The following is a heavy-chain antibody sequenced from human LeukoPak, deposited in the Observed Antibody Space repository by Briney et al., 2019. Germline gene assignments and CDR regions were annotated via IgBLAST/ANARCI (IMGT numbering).Heavy chain of an antibody. CDR1: GFTFSSYA. V-gene: IGHV3-23*01. CDR2: ISGSGDTT. D-gene: IGHD3-3*01. J-gene: IGHJ3*01. Sequence: GGSLRLSCAASGFTFSSYAMTWVRQAPGKGPEWVSGISGSGDTTFYADSVKGRFTISRDNSKNTEDLQMNSLRAEDTAVYYCAKRDNNDYYTGLHVFDVWGQGTMVTV. CDR3: AKRDNNDYYTGLHVFDV.